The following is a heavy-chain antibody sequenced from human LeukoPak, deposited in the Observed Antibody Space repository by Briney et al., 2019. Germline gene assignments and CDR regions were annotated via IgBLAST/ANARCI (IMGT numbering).Heavy chain of an antibody. CDR3: ARMIYSYGPNGAFDI. CDR2: IYSGGST. D-gene: IGHD5-18*01. J-gene: IGHJ3*02. V-gene: IGHV3-53*01. Sequence: PGGSLRLSCAASGFTVSSNYMSWVRQAPGKGLEWVSVIYSGGSTYYADSVKGRFTISRDNSKNTLYLQMNSLRAEDTAVYYCARMIYSYGPNGAFDIWGQGTMSPSLQ. CDR1: GFTVSSNY.